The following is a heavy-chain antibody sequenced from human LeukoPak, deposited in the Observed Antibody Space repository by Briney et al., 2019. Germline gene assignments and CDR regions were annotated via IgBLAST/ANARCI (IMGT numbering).Heavy chain of an antibody. Sequence: GGSLRLSCAASGFTFSSYWMHWVRQAPGKGLVWVSRINSDGSSTYYADSVKGRFTISRDNSKNTLYLQMNSLRAEDTAVYYCAKDRVAARPIYYFDYWGQGTLVTVSS. D-gene: IGHD6-6*01. V-gene: IGHV3-74*01. CDR2: INSDGSST. CDR3: AKDRVAARPIYYFDY. J-gene: IGHJ4*02. CDR1: GFTFSSYW.